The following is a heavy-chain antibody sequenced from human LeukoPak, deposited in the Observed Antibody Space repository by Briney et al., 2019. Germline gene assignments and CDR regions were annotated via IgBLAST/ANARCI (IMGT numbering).Heavy chain of an antibody. D-gene: IGHD5-24*01. CDR3: ARGSRDGYNRGWFDP. CDR2: INPNSGDT. J-gene: IGHJ5*02. CDR1: VYTFTDYY. Sequence: ASVKVSCKASVYTFTDYYIHWVRQAPGQGLEWMGWINPNSGDTNYPQKFQGRVTMTRDTSISTAYMELSRLRSDDTAVYYCARGSRDGYNRGWFDPWGQGTLVTVSS. V-gene: IGHV1-2*02.